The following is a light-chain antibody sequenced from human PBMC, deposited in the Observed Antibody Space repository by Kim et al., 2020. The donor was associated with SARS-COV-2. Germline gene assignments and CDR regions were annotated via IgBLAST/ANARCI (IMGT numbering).Light chain of an antibody. Sequence: QSALTQPASASGSPGQSITISCTGTSSDIGTYNYVSWYQQHPGKAPKLMISDVSNRPSGVSYRFSGSKSGNTASLTISGLQAEDEADYYCSSYTSRNTFEVFGGGTQLTVL. CDR3: SSYTSRNTFEV. V-gene: IGLV2-14*03. CDR1: SSDIGTYNY. CDR2: DVS. J-gene: IGLJ2*01.